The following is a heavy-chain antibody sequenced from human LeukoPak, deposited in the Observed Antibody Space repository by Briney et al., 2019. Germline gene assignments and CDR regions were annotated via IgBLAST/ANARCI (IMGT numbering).Heavy chain of an antibody. J-gene: IGHJ4*02. CDR2: IYSGGST. Sequence: GGSLRLSCAASGFTVSSNYMSWVRQAPGKGLEWASVIYSGGSTYYADSVKGRFTIPRDNSKNTLYLQMNSLRAEDTAVYYCARAGSTISYFDYWGQGTLVTVSS. CDR3: ARAGSTISYFDY. CDR1: GFTVSSNY. D-gene: IGHD2-2*01. V-gene: IGHV3-66*01.